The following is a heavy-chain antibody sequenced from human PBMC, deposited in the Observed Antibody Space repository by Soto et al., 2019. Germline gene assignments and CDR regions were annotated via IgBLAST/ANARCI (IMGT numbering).Heavy chain of an antibody. CDR3: ARGIVAGTTSWFDS. CDR2: IIPILGTA. CDR1: GGTLSSYA. Sequence: QVQLVQSGAEVKTPGSSVKVSCRTSGGTLSSYAIYWVRQAPGQGLEWMGRIIPILGTANYAQSFQGRVTITADQSTSTAYMELSSLKSEDTAIYYCARGIVAGTTSWFDSWGQGTLVTVSS. D-gene: IGHD1-7*01. V-gene: IGHV1-69*08. J-gene: IGHJ5*01.